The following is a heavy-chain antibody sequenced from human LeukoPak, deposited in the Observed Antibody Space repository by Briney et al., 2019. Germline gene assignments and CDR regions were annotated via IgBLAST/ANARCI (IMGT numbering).Heavy chain of an antibody. V-gene: IGHV4-59*01. J-gene: IGHJ6*03. CDR2: VYYSGST. CDR3: ARGIGNNRYYYYMDV. CDR1: GGSISSYY. D-gene: IGHD1-14*01. Sequence: SETLSLTCTVSGGSISSYYWSWIRQPPGKGLEWIGYVYYSGSTNYNPSLESRVTISVDTSKNHFSPKLSSVTAADTAVYYCARGIGNNRYYYYMDVWGKGTTVTVSS.